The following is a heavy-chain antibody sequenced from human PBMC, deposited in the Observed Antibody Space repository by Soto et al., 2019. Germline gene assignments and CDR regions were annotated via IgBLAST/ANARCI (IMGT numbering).Heavy chain of an antibody. Sequence: PSETLSLTCTVSGGSISSYYWSWIRQPPGKGLEWIGYIYYSGSTNYNPSLKSRVTISVDTSKNQFSLKLSSVTAADTAVYYCARVPGPVDGDYARWWFDPWGQGTLVTVSS. CDR2: IYYSGST. J-gene: IGHJ5*02. CDR1: GGSISSYY. D-gene: IGHD3-22*01. CDR3: ARVPGPVDGDYARWWFDP. V-gene: IGHV4-59*01.